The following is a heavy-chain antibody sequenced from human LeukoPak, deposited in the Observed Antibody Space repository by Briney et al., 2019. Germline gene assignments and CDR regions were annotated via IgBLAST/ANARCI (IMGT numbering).Heavy chain of an antibody. J-gene: IGHJ6*02. D-gene: IGHD3-3*01. V-gene: IGHV3-7*03. CDR1: GFTFSSYW. CDR2: IKQDGSEK. CDR3: ARECYYDFWSGYYPSYYYYYGMDV. Sequence: GGSLRLSCAASGFTFSSYWMSWVRQAPGKGLEWVANIKQDGSEKYYVDSVKGRFTISRDNAKNSLYLQMNSLRAEDTAVYYCARECYYDFWSGYYPSYYYYYGMDVWGQGTTVTVSS.